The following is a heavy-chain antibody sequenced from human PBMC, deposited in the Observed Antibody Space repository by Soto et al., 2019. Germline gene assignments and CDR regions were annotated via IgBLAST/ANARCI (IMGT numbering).Heavy chain of an antibody. CDR3: AKGYANGWYGDLDY. Sequence: EVQLLESGGGLVQPGGSLRLSCAASGFTFGIYVMAWVRQAPGKGLEWVSTISGSGTSAYYADSVKGRFSFSRDNSKNTVDLQMDGLRAGDTAIYYCAKGYANGWYGDLDYWGQGSLVTVSS. CDR2: ISGSGTSA. V-gene: IGHV3-23*01. CDR1: GFTFGIYV. J-gene: IGHJ4*02. D-gene: IGHD6-19*01.